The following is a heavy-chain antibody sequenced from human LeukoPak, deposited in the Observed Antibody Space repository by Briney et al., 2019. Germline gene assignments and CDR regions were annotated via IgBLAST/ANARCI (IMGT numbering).Heavy chain of an antibody. CDR2: IIPIFGTA. D-gene: IGHD3-22*01. J-gene: IGHJ4*02. Sequence: ASVKVSCKASGGTFSSYAISWVRQAPGQGLEWMGGIIPIFGTANYAQKFQGRVTITADKPTSTAYMELSSLRSEDTAVYYCAREAAYYDSSGYYSDYWGQGTLVTVSS. CDR1: GGTFSSYA. CDR3: AREAAYYDSSGYYSDY. V-gene: IGHV1-69*06.